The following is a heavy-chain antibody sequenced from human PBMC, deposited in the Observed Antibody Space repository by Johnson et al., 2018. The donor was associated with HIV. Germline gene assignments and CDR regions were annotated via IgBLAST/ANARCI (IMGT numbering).Heavy chain of an antibody. D-gene: IGHD1-26*01. J-gene: IGHJ3*02. Sequence: QVQLVESGGGVVQPGRSLRLSCAASRFTFSSYAMHWVRQAPGKGLEWVAVISYDGSNKYYADSVKGRFTISRDNSKNMLYLQMNSLRAEDTAVYYCAKDSDKWAISGDDAFDIWGQGTMVTVSS. CDR3: AKDSDKWAISGDDAFDI. CDR1: RFTFSSYA. V-gene: IGHV3-30*04. CDR2: ISYDGSNK.